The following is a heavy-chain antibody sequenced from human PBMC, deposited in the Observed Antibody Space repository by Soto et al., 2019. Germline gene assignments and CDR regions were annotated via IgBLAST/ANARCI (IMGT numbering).Heavy chain of an antibody. CDR3: ARDRFLTIFGVVIITYGMDV. CDR1: GFTFSSYG. J-gene: IGHJ6*02. CDR2: IWYDGSNK. V-gene: IGHV3-33*01. Sequence: PGGSLRLSCAASGFTFSSYGMHWVRQAPGKGLEWVAVIWYDGSNKYYADSVKGRFTISRDNSKNTLYLQMNSLRAEDTAVYYCARDRFLTIFGVVIITYGMDVWGQGTTVTVYS. D-gene: IGHD3-3*01.